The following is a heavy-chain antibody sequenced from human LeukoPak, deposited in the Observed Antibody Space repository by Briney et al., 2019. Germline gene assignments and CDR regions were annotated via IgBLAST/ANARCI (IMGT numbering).Heavy chain of an antibody. J-gene: IGHJ3*02. D-gene: IGHD4-17*01. Sequence: ASVKVSCKVSGYTLTELSMHWVRQAPGKGLEWMGGFDPEDGETIYAQKFQGRVTMTEDTSTDTACMELSSLRSEDTAVYYCATFGLSTVTIRADAFDIWGQGTMVTVSS. CDR1: GYTLTELS. CDR2: FDPEDGET. V-gene: IGHV1-24*01. CDR3: ATFGLSTVTIRADAFDI.